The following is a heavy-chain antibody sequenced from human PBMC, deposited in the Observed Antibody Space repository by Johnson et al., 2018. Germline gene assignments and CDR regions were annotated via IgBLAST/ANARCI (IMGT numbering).Heavy chain of an antibody. CDR2: ISSTSSTI. Sequence: VQLVESGGGLVQPGGSLRLSCAASGFTFSSYNMNWVRQAPGKGLEWVSFISSTSSTIYDADSVKGRFTISRDNSKNSLYLQMNSLGAEDTAVYYCSRDREPIFGVDNACDIWGQGTMVTVSS. CDR3: SRDREPIFGVDNACDI. CDR1: GFTFSSYN. V-gene: IGHV3-48*01. D-gene: IGHD3-3*01. J-gene: IGHJ3*02.